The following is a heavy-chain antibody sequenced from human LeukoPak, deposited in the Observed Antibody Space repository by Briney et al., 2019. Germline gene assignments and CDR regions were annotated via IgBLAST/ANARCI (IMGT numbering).Heavy chain of an antibody. CDR1: GFGFSRYA. V-gene: IGHV3-23*01. CDR2: ISDSGGGT. D-gene: IGHD3-10*01. Sequence: GGSLRLSCAASGFGFSRYAMTWVRQAPGKGLEWVSTISDSGGGTFYADSVKGRFTISRDNSENTLYLRMSSLRAEDTAVYYCAKDLDYGSGSSDCWGQGALVTVSS. CDR3: AKDLDYGSGSSDC. J-gene: IGHJ4*02.